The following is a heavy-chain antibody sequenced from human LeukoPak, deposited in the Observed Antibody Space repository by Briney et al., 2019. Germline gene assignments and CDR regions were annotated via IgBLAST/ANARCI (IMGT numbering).Heavy chain of an antibody. D-gene: IGHD2-2*01. Sequence: PGGSLRLSCAVSGFTLSSASMNWVRQAPGKGLEWISYIDRSGNTIHHADSVQGRFTISRDDPKNSLYLQMNSLRAEDTAVYYCAKVNIVVVPAAITNWGQGTLVTVSS. J-gene: IGHJ4*02. CDR3: AKVNIVVVPAAITN. CDR1: GFTLSSAS. V-gene: IGHV3-48*04. CDR2: IDRSGNTI.